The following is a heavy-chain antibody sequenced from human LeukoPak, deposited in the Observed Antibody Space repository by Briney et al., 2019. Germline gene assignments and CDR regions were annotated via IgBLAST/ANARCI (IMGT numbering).Heavy chain of an antibody. CDR2: INPDESHT. D-gene: IGHD5-12*01. Sequence: GGSLRLSCAASGFSFSTSWMAWVRQAPGRGLQWVGNINPDESHTDYIDSVKGRFTMSRDNAENSLFLQVHSLRDEDTAVYYCARDRAYDAFDYWGRGTLVTVSS. CDR3: ARDRAYDAFDY. J-gene: IGHJ4*02. V-gene: IGHV3-7*01. CDR1: GFSFSTSW.